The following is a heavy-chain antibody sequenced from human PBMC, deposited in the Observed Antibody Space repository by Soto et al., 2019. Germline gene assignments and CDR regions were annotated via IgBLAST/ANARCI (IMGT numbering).Heavy chain of an antibody. CDR2: ISAYNGNT. Sequence: GASVKVSCKASGYTFTNYGITWVRQAPGQGLEWMGWISAYNGNTHYTQKFQGRVTMTRDTSTSTVYMELSSLRSEDTAVYYCAREIGVATVDYYYYMDVWGKGTTVTVSS. J-gene: IGHJ6*03. CDR1: GYTFTNYG. V-gene: IGHV1-18*01. CDR3: AREIGVATVDYYYYMDV. D-gene: IGHD5-12*01.